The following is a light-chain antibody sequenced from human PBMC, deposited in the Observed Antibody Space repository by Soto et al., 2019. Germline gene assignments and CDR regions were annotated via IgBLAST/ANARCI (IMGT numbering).Light chain of an antibody. CDR2: EVS. CDR1: SSDVGGYNY. Sequence: QAALTQPASASGSPGQSITISCTGTSSDVGGYNYASWYQQHPGKAPKLMIYEVSNRPSGVSNRFSGSKSGNTASLTISGLQAEDEADYYCSSYTSSSTLVFGTGTKVTVL. V-gene: IGLV2-14*01. CDR3: SSYTSSSTLV. J-gene: IGLJ1*01.